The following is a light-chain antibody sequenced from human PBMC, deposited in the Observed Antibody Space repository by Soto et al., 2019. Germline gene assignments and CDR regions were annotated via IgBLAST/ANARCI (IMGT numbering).Light chain of an antibody. CDR1: QDISNY. Sequence: DIQMTQSPSSLSASVGDRVTITCQASQDISNYLNWYQQKPGKAPHLLIYDASNVETGGPSRLGGREPGTDFTFTISSLQPEAIAPYYCQQYDSLTRTFGQETRVEVK. CDR3: QQYDSLTRT. J-gene: IGKJ1*01. V-gene: IGKV1-33*01. CDR2: DAS.